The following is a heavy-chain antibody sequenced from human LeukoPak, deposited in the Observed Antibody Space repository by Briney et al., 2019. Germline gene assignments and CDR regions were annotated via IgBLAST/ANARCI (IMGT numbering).Heavy chain of an antibody. V-gene: IGHV3-30*02. J-gene: IGHJ4*02. CDR1: GFTFSTSG. Sequence: GGSLRLSCAASGFTFSTSGIHWVRQAPGKGLEWVAFIRYDGSTKLYADSVKGRFTISRDNSKNTLYLQMNSLRAEDTAVYYCAKDYYDSSGYVYYFDYWGQGTLVTVSS. D-gene: IGHD3-22*01. CDR2: IRYDGSTK. CDR3: AKDYYDSSGYVYYFDY.